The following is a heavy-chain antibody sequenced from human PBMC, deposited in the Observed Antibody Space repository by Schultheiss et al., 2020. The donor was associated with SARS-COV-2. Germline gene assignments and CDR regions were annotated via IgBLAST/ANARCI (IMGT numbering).Heavy chain of an antibody. CDR3: ARNILTAMVETPADY. J-gene: IGHJ4*02. V-gene: IGHV1-46*01. D-gene: IGHD5-18*01. Sequence: ASVKVSCKASGYTFTSYDINWVRQAPGQGLEWMGIINPSGGSTSYAQKFQGRVTMTRDTSTSTAYMELRSLRSDDTAVYYCARNILTAMVETPADYWGQGTLVTVSS. CDR1: GYTFTSYD. CDR2: INPSGGST.